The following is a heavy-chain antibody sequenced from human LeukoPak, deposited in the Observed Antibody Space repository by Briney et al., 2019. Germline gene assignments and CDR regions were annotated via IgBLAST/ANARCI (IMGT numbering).Heavy chain of an antibody. CDR3: ARDSHRIFSYGLFDY. J-gene: IGHJ4*02. CDR1: GGTFSSYT. V-gene: IGHV1-69*13. CDR2: IIPIFGTS. Sequence: SVKVSCKASGGTFSSYTITWARQAPGQGLEWVGGIIPIFGTSNYAQKFQGRVTITADESTSTAYMELSSLKSEDTAVYYCARDSHRIFSYGLFDYWGQGTLVTVSS. D-gene: IGHD5-18*01.